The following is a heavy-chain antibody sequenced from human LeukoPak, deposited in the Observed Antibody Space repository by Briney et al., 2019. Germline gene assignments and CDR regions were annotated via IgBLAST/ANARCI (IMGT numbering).Heavy chain of an antibody. Sequence: PGGSLRLSCAASGFTFDDYAMHWVRQAPGKGLEWVSGISWNSGSIGYADSVKGRFTISRDNAKNSLYLQMNSLRDEDTAVYYCARETPYYYDSSGYYYYFDYWGQGTLVTVSS. CDR2: ISWNSGSI. D-gene: IGHD3-22*01. V-gene: IGHV3-9*01. J-gene: IGHJ4*02. CDR3: ARETPYYYDSSGYYYYFDY. CDR1: GFTFDDYA.